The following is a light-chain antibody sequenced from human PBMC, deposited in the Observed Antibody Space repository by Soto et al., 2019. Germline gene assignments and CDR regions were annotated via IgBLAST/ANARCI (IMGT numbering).Light chain of an antibody. V-gene: IGKV3-20*01. J-gene: IGKJ1*01. CDR1: QSVSSSY. CDR3: QQYGSSPWT. CDR2: GAS. Sequence: RXTLSCXASQSVSSSYIAWYQQKPGQAPRLLIYGASSRATGIPDRFSGSGSGTDFTLTISRLEPEDFAVYYCQQYGSSPWTFGQGTKVDIK.